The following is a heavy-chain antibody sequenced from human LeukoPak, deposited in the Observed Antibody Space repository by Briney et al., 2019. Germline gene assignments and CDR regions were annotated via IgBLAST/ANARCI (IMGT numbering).Heavy chain of an antibody. V-gene: IGHV3-74*01. CDR1: GFTLSDYW. CDR2: INSDGSST. J-gene: IGHJ4*02. D-gene: IGHD5-18*01. Sequence: GGSLRLSCAASGFTLSDYWMHWVRQAPGKGLVWVSRINSDGSSTNYADSVKGRFTISRDNAKNTLYLQMNSLRAEDTAVYYCGNLNTPMGYWGQGALVTVSS. CDR3: GNLNTPMGY.